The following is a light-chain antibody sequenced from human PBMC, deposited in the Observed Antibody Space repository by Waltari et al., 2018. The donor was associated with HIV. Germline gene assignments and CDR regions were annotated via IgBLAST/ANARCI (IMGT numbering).Light chain of an antibody. J-gene: IGKJ4*01. Sequence: EIVLTQSPATLSLSPGERATLSCRASQSVSSYLAWYQQKPGQAPSLLIYDASNRATGIPARFSGSGSGTDFTLTISSLQPEDFAVYYCQQSGSWPLTFGGGTRLEIK. CDR3: QQSGSWPLT. V-gene: IGKV3-11*01. CDR2: DAS. CDR1: QSVSSY.